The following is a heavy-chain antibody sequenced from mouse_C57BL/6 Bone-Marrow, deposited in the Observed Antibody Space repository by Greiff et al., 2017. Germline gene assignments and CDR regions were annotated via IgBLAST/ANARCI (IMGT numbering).Heavy chain of an antibody. V-gene: IGHV1-47*01. D-gene: IGHD2-1*01. J-gene: IGHJ2*01. CDR3: ARGGNYGGYYFDY. Sequence: VKVVESGAELVKPGASVKMSCKASGYTFTTYPIEWMKQNHGKSLEWIGNFHPYNDDTKYNEKFKGKATLTVEKSSSTVYLELSLLTSDDSAVYYCARGGNYGGYYFDYWGQGTTLTVAS. CDR1: GYTFTTYP. CDR2: FHPYNDDT.